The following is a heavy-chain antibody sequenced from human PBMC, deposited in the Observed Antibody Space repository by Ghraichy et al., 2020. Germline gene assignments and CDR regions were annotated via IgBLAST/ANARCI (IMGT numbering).Heavy chain of an antibody. V-gene: IGHV4-59*01. J-gene: IGHJ2*01. D-gene: IGHD1-7*01. CDR2: IYYSGST. CDR3: ARVGWELELSARLRSWYFDL. Sequence: SQTLTLTCTVSGGSISSYYWSWIRQPPGKGLEWIGYIYYSGSTNYNPSLKSRVTISVDTSKNQFSLKLSSVTAADTAVYYCARVGWELELSARLRSWYFDLWGRGTLVTVSS. CDR1: GGSISSYY.